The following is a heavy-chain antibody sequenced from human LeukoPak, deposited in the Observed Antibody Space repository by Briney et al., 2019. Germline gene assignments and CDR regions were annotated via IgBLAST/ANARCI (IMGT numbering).Heavy chain of an antibody. V-gene: IGHV3-23*01. D-gene: IGHD6-19*01. Sequence: GGSLGLSCAASGFTFSSYAMSWVRQAPGKGLEWVSTITGGSGAKYYADSVKGRFTISRDNSKDTLYLQMHSLRAEDTAVYFCAKDTPLTTYTSGWSSNSFDYWGQGTLVAVPS. CDR2: ITGGSGAK. CDR1: GFTFSSYA. J-gene: IGHJ4*02. CDR3: AKDTPLTTYTSGWSSNSFDY.